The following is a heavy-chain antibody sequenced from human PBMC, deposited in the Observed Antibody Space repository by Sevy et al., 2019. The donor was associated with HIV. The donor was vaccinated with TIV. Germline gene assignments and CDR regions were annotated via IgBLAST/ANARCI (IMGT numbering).Heavy chain of an antibody. Sequence: GGSLRLSCAASGFTFSNAWMSWVRQAPGKGLEWVGRIKSKTDGGTTDYAAPVKGRFTISRDDSKNTLYLQMNSLKTEDTAVYYCTTDLSLGSGSFDAFDIWGQGTMVTVSS. J-gene: IGHJ3*02. CDR1: GFTFSNAW. D-gene: IGHD3-10*01. CDR3: TTDLSLGSGSFDAFDI. V-gene: IGHV3-15*01. CDR2: IKSKTDGGTT.